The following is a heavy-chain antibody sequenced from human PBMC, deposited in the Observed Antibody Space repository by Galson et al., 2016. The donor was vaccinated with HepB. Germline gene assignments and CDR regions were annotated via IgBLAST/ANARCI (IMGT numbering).Heavy chain of an antibody. CDR3: ARDEADYSGSGGYLVD. V-gene: IGHV3-33*01. J-gene: IGHJ4*02. CDR2: IWYDGSEK. D-gene: IGHD3-10*01. CDR1: GFSLSNSG. Sequence: SLRLSCAASGFSLSNSGMHWVRQAPGKGLEWVAVIWYDGSEKYYADSVKGRFTISRDNSKNTLYLQMESRRAEDTAVYYCARDEADYSGSGGYLVDWAQGILVTVSS.